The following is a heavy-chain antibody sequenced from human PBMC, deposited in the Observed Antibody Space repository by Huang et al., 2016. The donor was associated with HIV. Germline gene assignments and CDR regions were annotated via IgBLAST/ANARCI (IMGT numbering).Heavy chain of an antibody. Sequence: EVQLVQSGTEVKKPGESLKISCKGSGYKFSSYWIGWVRQMPGKGLEWGGVIYPGDSNTRYSPSIQGQVTISADKSISTAYVQWSSLKVSDTGVYYCASRRAAPESYFIDVWGKGTTVIVSS. V-gene: IGHV5-51*03. J-gene: IGHJ6*03. CDR2: IYPGDSNT. D-gene: IGHD2-15*01. CDR3: ASRRAAPESYFIDV. CDR1: GYKFSSYW.